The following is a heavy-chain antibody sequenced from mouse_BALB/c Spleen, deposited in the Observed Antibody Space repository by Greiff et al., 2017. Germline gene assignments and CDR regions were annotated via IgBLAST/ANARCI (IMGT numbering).Heavy chain of an antibody. CDR1: GYSITSDYA. D-gene: IGHD1-1*01. CDR3: ARGGNYEGFDV. V-gene: IGHV3-2*02. J-gene: IGHJ1*01. Sequence: EVKLQESGPGLVKPSQSLSLTCTVTGYSITSDYAWNWIRQFPGNKLEWMGYISYSGSTSYNPSLKSRISITRDTSKNQFFLQLNSVTTEDTATYYCARGGNYEGFDVWGAGTTGTVSS. CDR2: ISYSGST.